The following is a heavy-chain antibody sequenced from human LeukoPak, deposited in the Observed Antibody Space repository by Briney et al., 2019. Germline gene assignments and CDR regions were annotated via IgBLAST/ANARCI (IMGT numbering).Heavy chain of an antibody. V-gene: IGHV1-69*13. D-gene: IGHD6-13*01. CDR2: IIPMFGTT. J-gene: IGHJ6*03. Sequence: SVKVSCKASGGTFSSYGITWVRQAPGQGLEWMGGIIPMFGTTNYAQNFQGGVTITADESTSTAYMEVSSLRSEDTAMYYCAKGKARAIPATAKAYYYLDVWGTGTTVTVSS. CDR1: GGTFSSYG. CDR3: AKGKARAIPATAKAYYYLDV.